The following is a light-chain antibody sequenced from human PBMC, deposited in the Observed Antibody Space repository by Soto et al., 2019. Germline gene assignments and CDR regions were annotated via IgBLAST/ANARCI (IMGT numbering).Light chain of an antibody. CDR3: QQFNSHPYT. Sequence: DIQMTQSPSTLSASVGDRVTITCRASRSAGEWLPWYQQKPGKAPTLLIYEVSNLQSGVPSRFSGSGSETEFSLTIDSLQPDDFATYYCQQFNSHPYTFGPGTKVEIK. J-gene: IGKJ2*01. CDR2: EVS. CDR1: RSAGEW. V-gene: IGKV1-5*03.